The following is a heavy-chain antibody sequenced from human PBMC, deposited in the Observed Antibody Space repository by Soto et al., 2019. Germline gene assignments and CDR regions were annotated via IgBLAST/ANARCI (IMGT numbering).Heavy chain of an antibody. CDR3: ARSMYNWNFDHYYYYGMDV. Sequence: QVQLVQSGAEVKKPGASVKVSCKASGYTFTSYDINWVRQATGQGLEWMGGIIPIFGTANYAQKFQGRVTITADESTSTAYMELSSLRSEDTAVYYCARSMYNWNFDHYYYYGMDVWGQGTTVTVSS. D-gene: IGHD1-7*01. V-gene: IGHV1-69*01. CDR2: IIPIFGTA. J-gene: IGHJ6*02. CDR1: GYTFTSYD.